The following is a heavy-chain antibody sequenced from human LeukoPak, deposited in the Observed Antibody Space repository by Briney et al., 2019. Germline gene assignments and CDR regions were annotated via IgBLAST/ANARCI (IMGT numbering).Heavy chain of an antibody. CDR2: LSDGGANT. J-gene: IGHJ4*02. V-gene: IGHV3-23*01. Sequence: GESLRLSCAASGFTFSNYVMSWVRQAPGKGLEWVSSLSDGGANTHYADSVKGRFTISRDNSKNTLYLQLNSLRAEDTAVYYCALGYYFDYWGQGTLVTVSS. CDR3: ALGYYFDY. CDR1: GFTFSNYV. D-gene: IGHD3-10*01.